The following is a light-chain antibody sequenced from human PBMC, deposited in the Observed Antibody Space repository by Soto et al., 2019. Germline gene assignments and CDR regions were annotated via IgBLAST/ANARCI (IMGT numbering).Light chain of an antibody. CDR3: QQYGSSPKT. J-gene: IGKJ1*01. CDR1: QSVSNNY. Sequence: EIVLTQSPGTLSLSPGERATLSCRASQSVSNNYLAWYQQKPGQAPRLLIYAASTRATGVPDRFSGSGSGTDFTFTISRLEPEDFAVYYCQQYGSSPKTFGQGTKVDIK. CDR2: AAS. V-gene: IGKV3-20*01.